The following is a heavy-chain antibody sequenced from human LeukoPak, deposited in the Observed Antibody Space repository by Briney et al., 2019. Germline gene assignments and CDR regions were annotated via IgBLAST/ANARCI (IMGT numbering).Heavy chain of an antibody. D-gene: IGHD6-13*01. V-gene: IGHV4-39*07. CDR2: IYYSGST. Sequence: SETLSLTCTVSGGSISSSSYYWGWIRQPPGKGLEWIGSIYYSGSTYYNPSLKSRVTISVDTSKNQLSLKLSSVTAADTAVYYCARVYGYSSSWYSRLHWFDPWGQGTLVTVSS. CDR1: GGSISSSSYY. CDR3: ARVYGYSSSWYSRLHWFDP. J-gene: IGHJ5*02.